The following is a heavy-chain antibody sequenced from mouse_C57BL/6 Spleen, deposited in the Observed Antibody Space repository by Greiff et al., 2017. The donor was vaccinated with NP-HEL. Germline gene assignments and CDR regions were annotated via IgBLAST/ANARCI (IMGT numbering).Heavy chain of an antibody. CDR1: GYTFTSYW. CDR3: ARLADEYDYYFDY. V-gene: IGHV1-64*01. Sequence: QVQLQQPGAELVKPGASVKLSCKASGYTFTSYWMHWVKQRPGQGLEWIGMIHPNSGSTNYNEKFKSKATLTVDKSSSTAYMQLSSLTSEDSAVYYCARLADEYDYYFDYWGQGTTLTVSS. D-gene: IGHD2-4*01. CDR2: IHPNSGST. J-gene: IGHJ2*01.